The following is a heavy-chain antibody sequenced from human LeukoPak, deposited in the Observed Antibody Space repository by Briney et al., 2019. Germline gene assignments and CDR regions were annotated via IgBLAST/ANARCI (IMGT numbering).Heavy chain of an antibody. CDR3: AKDSAATVRYNWFDP. Sequence: GGSLRLSCAASGFTFSSYAMTWVRQAPGKGLEWVSAISGSGGSTYYADSVKGRFTIFRDNSKNTLCLQMNSLRAEDTAVYYCAKDSAATVRYNWFDPWGQGTLVTVSS. J-gene: IGHJ5*02. D-gene: IGHD2-15*01. CDR1: GFTFSSYA. V-gene: IGHV3-23*01. CDR2: ISGSGGST.